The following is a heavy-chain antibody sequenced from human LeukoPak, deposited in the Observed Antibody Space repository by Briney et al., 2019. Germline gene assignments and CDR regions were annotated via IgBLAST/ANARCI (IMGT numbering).Heavy chain of an antibody. CDR1: GFTFSSYE. D-gene: IGHD6-13*01. Sequence: PGGSLRLSCAASGFTFSSYEMNWVRQAPGKGLEWVSYISSSGSTIYYADSVKGRFTISRDNAKNSLYLQMNSLRAEDTAVYYCAREPSSIAAAGTMYYWGQGTLVTVSS. CDR2: ISSSGSTI. J-gene: IGHJ4*02. V-gene: IGHV3-48*03. CDR3: AREPSSIAAAGTMYY.